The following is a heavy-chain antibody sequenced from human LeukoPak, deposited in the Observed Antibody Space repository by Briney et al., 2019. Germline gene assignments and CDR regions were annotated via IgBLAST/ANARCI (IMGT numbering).Heavy chain of an antibody. Sequence: ASVKVSCKASGYIFPNYAMHWVRQAPGQSLEWMGWINTHNGATKYSQKFQGRVTITRDTSASTAYMELSSLRSEDTAVYYCARDGGSGCDYWGQGTLVTVSS. CDR3: ARDGGSGCDY. J-gene: IGHJ4*02. CDR1: GYIFPNYA. V-gene: IGHV1-3*04. D-gene: IGHD6-19*01. CDR2: INTHNGAT.